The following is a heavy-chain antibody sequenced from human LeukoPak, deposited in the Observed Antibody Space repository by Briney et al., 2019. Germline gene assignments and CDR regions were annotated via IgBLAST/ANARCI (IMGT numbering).Heavy chain of an antibody. J-gene: IGHJ4*02. V-gene: IGHV3-30*18. D-gene: IGHD6-13*01. CDR2: ISDDGSRK. CDR1: GFTFSFSG. CDR3: AKDRSTTWSFDY. Sequence: GGSLRLSCAASGFTFSFSGMYWVRQAPGKGLEWVAFISDDGSRKYYADSVKGRFTISRDNSKNTLFLQMNSLRTEGTAVYYCAKDRSTTWSFDYWGQGTLVTVSS.